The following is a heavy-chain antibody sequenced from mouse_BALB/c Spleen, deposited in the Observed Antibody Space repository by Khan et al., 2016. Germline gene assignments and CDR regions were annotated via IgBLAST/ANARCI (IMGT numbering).Heavy chain of an antibody. V-gene: IGHV1-87*01. Sequence: QVQLKESGAELARPGASVKLSCKASGYTFTSYWMQWVKQRPGQGLEWIGAIYPVDDDTRNTQKFLGKATLTADKSSSTAYMQLSSLASEDSAVYYCARSGGNYYFDYWGQGTTLTVSS. CDR3: ARSGGNYYFDY. CDR1: GYTFTSYW. D-gene: IGHD2-1*01. J-gene: IGHJ2*01. CDR2: IYPVDDDT.